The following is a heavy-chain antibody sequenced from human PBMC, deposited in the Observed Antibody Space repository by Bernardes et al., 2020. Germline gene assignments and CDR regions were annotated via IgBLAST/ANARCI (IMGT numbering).Heavy chain of an antibody. D-gene: IGHD6-13*01. CDR2: INHSGST. CDR1: GGSFSGYY. J-gene: IGHJ5*02. V-gene: IGHV4-34*01. CDR3: ARGPLAAAGNRWFDP. Sequence: SETLSLTCAVYGGSFSGYYWSWIRQPPGKGLEWIGEINHSGSTNYNPSLKSRVTISVDTSKNQFSLKLSSVTAADTAVYYCARGPLAAAGNRWFDPWGQGTLVTVSS.